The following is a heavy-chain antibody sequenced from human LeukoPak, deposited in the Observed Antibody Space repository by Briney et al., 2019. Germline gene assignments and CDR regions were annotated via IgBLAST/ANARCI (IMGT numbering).Heavy chain of an antibody. CDR1: GFTFSTYA. V-gene: IGHV3-23*01. J-gene: IGHJ4*02. CDR3: AKTDCTSSSCYTIES. Sequence: GGSLRLSCAASGFTFSTYAMTWVRQAPGRGLEWVSVISDSGVDTSYADSGKGRFIIYRDNSRNTLYLQMDSLRAEDTAVYYCAKTDCTSSSCYTIESWGQGTLVTVSS. D-gene: IGHD2-2*02. CDR2: ISDSGVDT.